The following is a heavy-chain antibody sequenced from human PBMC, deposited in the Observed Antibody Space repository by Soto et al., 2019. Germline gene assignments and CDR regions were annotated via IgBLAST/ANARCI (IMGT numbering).Heavy chain of an antibody. CDR2: MNPNSGNT. Sequence: QVQLVQSGAEVKKPGASVKVSCKASGYTFTSYDINWVRQATGQGLEWMGWMNPNSGNTGYAQKFQGRVTMTRNTSISTAYMELSILRSEDTAVYYCASGVNLGCCSGGSCYEYYMDVWGKGTTVTVSS. CDR1: GYTFTSYD. D-gene: IGHD2-15*01. CDR3: ASGVNLGCCSGGSCYEYYMDV. J-gene: IGHJ6*03. V-gene: IGHV1-8*01.